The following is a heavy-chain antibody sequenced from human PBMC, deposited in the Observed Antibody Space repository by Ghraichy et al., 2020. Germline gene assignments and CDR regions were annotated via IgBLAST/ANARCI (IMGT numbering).Heavy chain of an antibody. J-gene: IGHJ4*02. CDR2: ISNTGTTT. D-gene: IGHD7-27*01. CDR3: ASGERLGLDY. V-gene: IGHV4-59*01. Sequence: SETLSLTCTVSGGSISGFYWSWIRQPPGKGLEWIGYISNTGTTTNYNPYLRSRVTISVDTSKNQLSLKLTSVTAADTAVYYCASGERLGLDYWGQGALVTVSS. CDR1: GGSISGFY.